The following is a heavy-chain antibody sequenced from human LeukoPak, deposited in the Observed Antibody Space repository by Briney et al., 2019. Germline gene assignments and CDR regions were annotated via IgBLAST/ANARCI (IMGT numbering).Heavy chain of an antibody. Sequence: SETLSLTCTVSGGSISSYYWSWIRQPAGKGLEWIGRIYTSRSTNYNPSLKSRVTMSVDTSKNQFSLKLSSVTAADTAVYYCARESFDWLFDYYYYYGMDVWGQGTTVTVSS. CDR2: IYTSRST. J-gene: IGHJ6*02. V-gene: IGHV4-4*07. D-gene: IGHD3-9*01. CDR3: ARESFDWLFDYYYYYGMDV. CDR1: GGSISSYY.